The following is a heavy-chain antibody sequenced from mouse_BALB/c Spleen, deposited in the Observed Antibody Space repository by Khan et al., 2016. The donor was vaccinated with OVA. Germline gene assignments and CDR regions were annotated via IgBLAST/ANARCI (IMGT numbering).Heavy chain of an antibody. CDR2: INPNNGGS. Sequence: VRLQQSGPELVKPGPSMKISCKASGYSFTGYTMYWVKQNHGKNLEWIGLINPNNGGSYYHQKFKGKATLTADKSSSTAYMELLSLTSEDSAVYYCARSGYGNPFAYWGQGTLVTVSA. V-gene: IGHV1-18*01. J-gene: IGHJ3*01. D-gene: IGHD2-1*01. CDR1: GYSFTGYT. CDR3: ARSGYGNPFAY.